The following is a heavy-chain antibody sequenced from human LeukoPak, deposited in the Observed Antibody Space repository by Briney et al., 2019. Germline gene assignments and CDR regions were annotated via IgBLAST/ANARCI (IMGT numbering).Heavy chain of an antibody. J-gene: IGHJ6*03. Sequence: ASVTVSCKASGYTFTSYYMHWVRQAPGQGLEWMGLINPSGGSTSYAQKFQGRVTMTRDMSTSTVYMELSSLRSEDTAVYYCARGGYSYGSDYYYYYMDVWGKGTTVTVSS. CDR1: GYTFTSYY. D-gene: IGHD5-18*01. V-gene: IGHV1-46*01. CDR3: ARGGYSYGSDYYYYYMDV. CDR2: INPSGGST.